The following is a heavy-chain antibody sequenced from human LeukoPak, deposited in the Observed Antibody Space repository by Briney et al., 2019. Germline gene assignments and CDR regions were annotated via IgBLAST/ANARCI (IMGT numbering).Heavy chain of an antibody. Sequence: SETLSLTCTVSGGSISSYYWSWIRQPAGKGLEWIGRIYTSGSTNYNPSLKSRVTISVDTSKNQFSLKLSSVTAADTAVYYCAREPSYYYDSSGYPIHYYYYMDVWGKGTTVTVSS. CDR1: GGSISSYY. CDR2: IYTSGST. D-gene: IGHD3-22*01. J-gene: IGHJ6*03. V-gene: IGHV4-4*07. CDR3: AREPSYYYDSSGYPIHYYYYMDV.